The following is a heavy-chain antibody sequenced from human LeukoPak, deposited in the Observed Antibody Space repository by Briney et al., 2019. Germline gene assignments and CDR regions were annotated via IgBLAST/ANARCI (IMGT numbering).Heavy chain of an antibody. Sequence: SETLSLTCAAYGGSFSGYYWSWIRQPPGKGMEWIGEINHSGSTNNNPALKSRVTMSVDTSKNQFSLKLSSVTAADTAVYYCASGRVWQQLVRVRIYGMDVWGQGTTVTVSS. J-gene: IGHJ6*02. CDR3: ASGRVWQQLVRVRIYGMDV. V-gene: IGHV4-34*01. D-gene: IGHD6-13*01. CDR2: INHSGST. CDR1: GGSFSGYY.